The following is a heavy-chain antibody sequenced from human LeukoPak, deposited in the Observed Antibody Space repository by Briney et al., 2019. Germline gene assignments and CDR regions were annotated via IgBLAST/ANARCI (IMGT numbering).Heavy chain of an antibody. J-gene: IGHJ4*02. V-gene: IGHV3-21*01. CDR2: ISSGGAYI. CDR3: ARDRAPDY. CDR1: GFTFSGYS. Sequence: GGSLRLSCAASGFTFSGYSMSWVRQAPGKGLEWVSSISSGGAYIYYADSVKGRFTISRDNAKNTVYLQMNSLRAEDTAVYYCARDRAPDYWGQGTLVTVSS.